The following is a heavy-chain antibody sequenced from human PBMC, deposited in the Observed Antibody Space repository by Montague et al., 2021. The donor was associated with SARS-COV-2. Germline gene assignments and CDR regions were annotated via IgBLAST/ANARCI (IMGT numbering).Heavy chain of an antibody. CDR3: ARDGGFYGSGGYSL. J-gene: IGHJ4*02. Sequence: SETLSLTCTVSGDSIRSYSWSWIRQPAAKGLDWIGRIFASGGTXXXPSXXXRVSMSVDASKNQFSFVLTSVTAADTGVYFCARDGGFYGSGGYSLWGQGTLVTVSS. D-gene: IGHD3-10*01. V-gene: IGHV4-4*07. CDR2: IFASGGT. CDR1: GDSIRSYS.